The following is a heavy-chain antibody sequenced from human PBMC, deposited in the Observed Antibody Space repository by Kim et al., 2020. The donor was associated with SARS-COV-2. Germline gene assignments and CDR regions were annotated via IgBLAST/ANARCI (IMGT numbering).Heavy chain of an antibody. CDR2: IYYSGST. D-gene: IGHD3-22*01. J-gene: IGHJ6*02. Sequence: SETLSLTCTVSGGSISSYYWSWIRQPPGKGLEWIGYIYYSGSTNYNPSLKSRVTISVDTSKNQFSLKLSSVTAADTAVYYCARARSGYYYAYYYGMDVWGQGTTVTVSS. CDR1: GGSISSYY. V-gene: IGHV4-59*13. CDR3: ARARSGYYYAYYYGMDV.